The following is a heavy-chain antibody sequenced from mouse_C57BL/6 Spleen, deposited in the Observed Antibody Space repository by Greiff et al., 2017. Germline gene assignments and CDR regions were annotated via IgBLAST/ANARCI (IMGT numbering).Heavy chain of an antibody. V-gene: IGHV1-50*01. CDR2: IDPSDSYT. CDR1: GYTFTSYW. CDR3: ARSGDWYFDV. J-gene: IGHJ1*03. Sequence: QVQLQQPGAELVKPGASVKLSCTASGYTFTSYWMQWVNQRPGQGLEWIGEIDPSDSYTNYNQKLKGKATLTVDTASSTAYMQLSSLTSEDYAGYYCARSGDWYFDVWGTGTTVTVSS.